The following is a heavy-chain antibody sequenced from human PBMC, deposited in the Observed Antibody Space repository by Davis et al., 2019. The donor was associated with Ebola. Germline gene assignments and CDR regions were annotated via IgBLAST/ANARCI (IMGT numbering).Heavy chain of an antibody. CDR1: GFTFSSYW. V-gene: IGHV3-7*01. CDR2: IKQDGSEK. J-gene: IGHJ6*02. Sequence: PGGSLRLSCAASGFTFSSYWMHWVRQAPGKGLEWVANIKQDGSEKYYVDSVKGRFTISRDNAKNSLYLQMNSLRAEDTAVYYCARFLGYCSSTSCYLFGMDVWGQGTTVTVSS. D-gene: IGHD2-2*01. CDR3: ARFLGYCSSTSCYLFGMDV.